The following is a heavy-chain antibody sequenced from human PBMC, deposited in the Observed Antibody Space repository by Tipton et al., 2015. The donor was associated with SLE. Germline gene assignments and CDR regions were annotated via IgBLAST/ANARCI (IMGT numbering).Heavy chain of an antibody. CDR1: GDSISSCRHS. V-gene: IGHV4-61*09. CDR3: ARHLCTNGVCPFDY. CDR2: IYENGGT. J-gene: IGHJ4*02. D-gene: IGHD2-8*01. Sequence: TLSLTCTVSGDSISSCRHSWICIRRPTGKELDWIGHIYENGGTNYNPSVGSRFTWSVNTSKNQFSLEVTSLTAADTAVYYCARHLCTNGVCPFDYLGQGIPVPISS.